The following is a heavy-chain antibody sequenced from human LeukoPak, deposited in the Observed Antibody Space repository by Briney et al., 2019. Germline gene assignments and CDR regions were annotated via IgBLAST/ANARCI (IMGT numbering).Heavy chain of an antibody. CDR3: ARDRSIAARQDYFDY. Sequence: AGGSLRLSCAASGFTFCSYGMNWVRQAPGKGLEWVSYISSSGSTIYYADSVKGRFTISRDNAKNSLYLQMNSLRAEDTAVYYCARDRSIAARQDYFDYWGQGTLVTVSS. V-gene: IGHV3-48*03. D-gene: IGHD6-6*01. J-gene: IGHJ4*02. CDR2: ISSSGSTI. CDR1: GFTFCSYG.